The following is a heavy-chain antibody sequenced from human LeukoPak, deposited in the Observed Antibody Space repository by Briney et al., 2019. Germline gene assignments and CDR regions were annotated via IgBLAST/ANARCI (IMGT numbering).Heavy chain of an antibody. V-gene: IGHV4-61*01. D-gene: IGHD1-26*01. CDR2: IYYTGNT. CDR1: GGSISSRNYY. J-gene: IGHJ3*02. CDR3: ARPSKVGSSFGAFDI. Sequence: SETLSPTCSVSGGSISSRNYYWSWIRQPPGKGLEWIGYIYYTGNTNYSPSLSSRVTISVDTSKNQFSLKLSSVTAADTAVYFCARPSKVGSSFGAFDIWGQGTRVTVSS.